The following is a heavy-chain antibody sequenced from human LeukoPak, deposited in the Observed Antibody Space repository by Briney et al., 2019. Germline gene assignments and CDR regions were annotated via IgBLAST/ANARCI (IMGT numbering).Heavy chain of an antibody. D-gene: IGHD6-13*01. V-gene: IGHV3-23*01. Sequence: PGGSLRLSCAASGFTFSSYAMSWVRQAPGKGLEWVSAISGSGGSTYYADSVKGRFTISRDNSKNTLYLQMNSLRAEDTAVYYCAKWDSCSCYGLIDYWGQGTLVTVSS. CDR1: GFTFSSYA. CDR2: ISGSGGST. CDR3: AKWDSCSCYGLIDY. J-gene: IGHJ4*02.